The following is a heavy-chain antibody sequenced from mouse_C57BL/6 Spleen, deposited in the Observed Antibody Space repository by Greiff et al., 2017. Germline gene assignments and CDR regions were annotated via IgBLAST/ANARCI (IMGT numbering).Heavy chain of an antibody. J-gene: IGHJ2*01. CDR1: GYSITSGYY. Sequence: EVKLVESGPGLVKPSQSLSLTCSVTGYSITSGYYWNWIRQFPGNKLEWMGYISYDGSNNYNPSLKNRISITRDTSKNQFFLKLNSVTTEDTATYYCARVGPSHFDYWGQGTTLTVSS. CDR3: ARVGPSHFDY. V-gene: IGHV3-6*01. CDR2: ISYDGSN.